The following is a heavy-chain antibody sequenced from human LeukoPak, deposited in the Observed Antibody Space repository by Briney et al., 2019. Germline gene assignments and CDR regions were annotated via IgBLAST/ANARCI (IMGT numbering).Heavy chain of an antibody. Sequence: GASVKLSCKASGYTFTHYAVHWVRQAPGQRLEWMGWTNVGNDYTESSQKLQDRLTITSDTTATTVYMELSSLRSEDTAVYYCARDDFSTYPGLNYFDYWGQGSLVTVSS. CDR3: ARDDFSTYPGLNYFDY. CDR2: TNVGNDYT. CDR1: GYTFTHYA. V-gene: IGHV1-3*01. J-gene: IGHJ4*02. D-gene: IGHD4-11*01.